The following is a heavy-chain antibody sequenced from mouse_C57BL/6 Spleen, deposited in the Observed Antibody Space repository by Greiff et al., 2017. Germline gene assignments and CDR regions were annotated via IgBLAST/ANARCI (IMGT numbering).Heavy chain of an antibody. CDR1: GFNFKDYC. J-gene: IGHJ2*01. V-gene: IGHV14-1*01. Sequence: EVQLQQSGAELVRPGASVKLSCTASGFNFKDYCMPWVKQRPEQGLEWIGRIDPGGGDTEYAAKFKGKATMSADTSSNTAYLQLSSLTSEDTAVYYCSTGYGSSSYFDYWGPGTTLTVSS. CDR2: IDPGGGDT. D-gene: IGHD1-1*01. CDR3: STGYGSSSYFDY.